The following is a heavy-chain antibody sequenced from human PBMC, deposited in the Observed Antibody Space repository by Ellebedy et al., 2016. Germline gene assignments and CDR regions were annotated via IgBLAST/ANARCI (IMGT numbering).Heavy chain of an antibody. CDR3: ARDSVAGYYYYYGMDV. Sequence: GGSLRLXXAASGFTFASYTLNWVRQAPGQGLEWVSYISSSSSTIYYADSVKGRFTISRDNAKNSLYLQMNSLRAEDTAVYYCARDSVAGYYYYYGMDVWGQGTTVTVSS. D-gene: IGHD6-19*01. V-gene: IGHV3-48*01. J-gene: IGHJ6*02. CDR1: GFTFASYT. CDR2: ISSSSSTI.